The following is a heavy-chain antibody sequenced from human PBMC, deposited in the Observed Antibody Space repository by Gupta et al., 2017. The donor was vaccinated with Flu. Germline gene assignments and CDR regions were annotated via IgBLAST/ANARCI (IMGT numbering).Heavy chain of an antibody. J-gene: IGHJ4*02. CDR2: INQDGRQK. V-gene: IGHV3-7*01. D-gene: IGHD5-24*01. CDR1: GFTFTDRW. Sequence: EVQLVDSGGCLVQPGGSRRLSCATSGFTFTDRWMSWVRQVPGKGLEWVANINQDGRQKYYVDFVKGRFTISRDNAKESVYLQMNSLRGDDTAVYYCSNGRWLDYWGQGTLVTVSS. CDR3: SNGRWLDY.